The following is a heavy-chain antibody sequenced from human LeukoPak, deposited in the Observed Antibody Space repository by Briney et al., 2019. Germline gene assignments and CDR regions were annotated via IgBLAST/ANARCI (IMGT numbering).Heavy chain of an antibody. J-gene: IGHJ3*02. V-gene: IGHV1-2*02. D-gene: IGHD3-9*01. CDR1: GYTFTAYY. CDR2: INPNNGGT. Sequence: ASVKVSCKASGYTFTAYYIHWVRQAPGQGLEWMGWINPNNGGTNYAQKFQGRVTMTRDTSISTAYMELSRLRSDDTAVYYCARVPTIHYDILTGYSNAAFDIWGQGTMVTVSS. CDR3: ARVPTIHYDILTGYSNAAFDI.